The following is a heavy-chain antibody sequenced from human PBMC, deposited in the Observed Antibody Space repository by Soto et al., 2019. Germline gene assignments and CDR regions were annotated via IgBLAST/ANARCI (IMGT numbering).Heavy chain of an antibody. V-gene: IGHV1-69*08. CDR3: ARDPPRGYSGHDYYYYYMDV. Sequence: QVQLVQSGAEVKKPGSSVKVSCKASGGTFSSYTISWVRQAPGQGLEWMGRIIPILGIANYAQKFQGRVTITADKSTSTAYMELSSLRSGDTAVHYCARDPPRGYSGHDYYYYYMDVWGKGTTVTVSS. CDR2: IIPILGIA. D-gene: IGHD5-12*01. CDR1: GGTFSSYT. J-gene: IGHJ6*03.